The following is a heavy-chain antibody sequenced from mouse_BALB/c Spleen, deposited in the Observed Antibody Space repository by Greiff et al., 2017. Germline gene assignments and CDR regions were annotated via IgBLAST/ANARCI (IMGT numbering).Heavy chain of an antibody. Sequence: VQLKESGGGLVQPGESLKLSCESNEYEFPSHDMSWVRKTPEKRLELVAAINSDGGSTYFPDTMERRFIISRDNTKKTLYLQMSSLRSEDTALYYWARRGDYDNWYFDVWGAGTTVTVSA. V-gene: IGHV5-2*01. CDR1: EYEFPSHD. CDR2: INSDGGST. D-gene: IGHD2-4*01. J-gene: IGHJ1*01. CDR3: ARRGDYDNWYFDV.